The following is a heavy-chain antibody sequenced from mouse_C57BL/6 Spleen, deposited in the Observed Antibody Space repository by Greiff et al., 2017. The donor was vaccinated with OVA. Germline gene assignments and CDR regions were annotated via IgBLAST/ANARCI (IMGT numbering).Heavy chain of an antibody. D-gene: IGHD1-2*01. V-gene: IGHV1-64*01. CDR2: IHPNSGST. CDR1: GYTFTSYW. J-gene: IGHJ4*01. Sequence: QVQLQQPGAELVKPGASVKLSCKASGYTFTSYWMPWVKQRPGQGLEWIGMIHPNSGSTNYNEKFKSKATLTVDKSSSTAYMQLSSLTSEDSAVYYCARGGILRLMDYWGQGTSVTVSS. CDR3: ARGGILRLMDY.